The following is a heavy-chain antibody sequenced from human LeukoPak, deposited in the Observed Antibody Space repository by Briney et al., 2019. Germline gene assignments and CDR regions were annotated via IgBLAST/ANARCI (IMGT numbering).Heavy chain of an antibody. CDR2: INPNSGGT. J-gene: IGHJ6*03. D-gene: IGHD2-15*01. CDR3: ARLGYCSGGSCYEHHYYYYMDV. Sequence: GASVKVSCKASGYTFTSYGISWVRQAPGRGLEWMGRINPNSGGTNYAQKFQGRVTMTRDTSISTAYMELSRLRSDDTAVYYCARLGYCSGGSCYEHHYYYYMDVWGKGTTVIASS. CDR1: GYTFTSYG. V-gene: IGHV1-2*06.